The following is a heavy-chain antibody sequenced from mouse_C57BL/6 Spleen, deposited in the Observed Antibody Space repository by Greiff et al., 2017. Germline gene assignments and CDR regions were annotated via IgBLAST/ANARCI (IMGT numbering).Heavy chain of an antibody. Sequence: EVQLQQSGPELVKPGASVKISCKASGYTFTDYYMNWVKQSHGKSLEWIGDINPNNGGTSYNQKFKGKATLTVDKSSSTAYMELRSLTSEDSAVYYCAAYYDFSRVYWGQGTTLTVSS. V-gene: IGHV1-26*01. J-gene: IGHJ2*01. CDR2: INPNNGGT. CDR3: AAYYDFSRVY. CDR1: GYTFTDYY. D-gene: IGHD2-4*01.